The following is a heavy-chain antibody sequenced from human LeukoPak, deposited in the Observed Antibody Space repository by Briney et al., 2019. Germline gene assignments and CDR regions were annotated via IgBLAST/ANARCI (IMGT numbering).Heavy chain of an antibody. Sequence: PGGSLRLSCAASGFTFSSYWMHWVRQAPGKGLVWVSRIKSDGSSTSYAGSVKGRFTISRDNAKNTLYLQMNSLRGEDTAVYYCANSRNPRDYFDYWGQGTLVTVSP. CDR2: IKSDGSST. CDR1: GFTFSSYW. CDR3: ANSRNPRDYFDY. J-gene: IGHJ4*02. V-gene: IGHV3-74*01. D-gene: IGHD4-23*01.